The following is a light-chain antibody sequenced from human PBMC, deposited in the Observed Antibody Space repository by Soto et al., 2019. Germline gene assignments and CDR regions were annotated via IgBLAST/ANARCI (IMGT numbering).Light chain of an antibody. J-gene: IGKJ5*01. V-gene: IGKV1-5*03. CDR3: QQYNNWPIT. CDR1: QTISSW. Sequence: DIQMTQSPSSLYASVGDRVTITCRASQTISSWLAWYQQKPGKAPKLLIYKASTLKSGVPSRFSGSGSGTEFTLSISSLQSEDFAVYYCQQYNNWPITFGQGTRLEIK. CDR2: KAS.